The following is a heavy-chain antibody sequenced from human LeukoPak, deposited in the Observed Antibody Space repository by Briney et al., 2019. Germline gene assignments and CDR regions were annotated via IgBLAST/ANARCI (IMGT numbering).Heavy chain of an antibody. J-gene: IGHJ4*02. V-gene: IGHV1-69*06. CDR1: GGTFSSYA. D-gene: IGHD2-15*01. CDR3: ARASGIVYCSGGSCYAY. Sequence: SVKVSCKASGGTFSSYAISWVRQAPGQGLEWMGGIIPIFGTANYAQKFQGRVTITADKSTSTAYMELRSLRSDDTAVYYCARASGIVYCSGGSCYAYWGQGTLVTVSS. CDR2: IIPIFGTA.